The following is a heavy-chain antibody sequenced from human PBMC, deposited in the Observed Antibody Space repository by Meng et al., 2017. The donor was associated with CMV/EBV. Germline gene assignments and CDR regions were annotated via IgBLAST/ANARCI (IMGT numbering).Heavy chain of an antibody. CDR2: INPNSGGT. D-gene: IGHD6-6*01. Sequence: ASVKVSCKASGYTFTGYYMHWVRQAPGQGLGWMGWINPNSGGTNYAQKFQGRVTMTRDTSISTAYMELSRLRSDDTAVYYCARDRSSSDSYNWFDPWGQGTLVTVSS. CDR3: ARDRSSSDSYNWFDP. V-gene: IGHV1-2*02. CDR1: GYTFTGYY. J-gene: IGHJ5*02.